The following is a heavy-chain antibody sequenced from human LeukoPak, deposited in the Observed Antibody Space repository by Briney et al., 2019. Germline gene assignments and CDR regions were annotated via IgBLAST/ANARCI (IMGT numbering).Heavy chain of an antibody. CDR1: GFTFSSYA. V-gene: IGHV3-30*14. Sequence: GGSLTLSCAASGFTFSSYALHWVRQAPGKGLEWRAVISHDGSNKYHAHSVKSRFTISRDNSKNTLYLQMNNLRAEDTAVYYCARDRSISWFDPWGQGTRVTVSS. D-gene: IGHD3-3*02. J-gene: IGHJ5*02. CDR3: ARDRSISWFDP. CDR2: ISHDGSNK.